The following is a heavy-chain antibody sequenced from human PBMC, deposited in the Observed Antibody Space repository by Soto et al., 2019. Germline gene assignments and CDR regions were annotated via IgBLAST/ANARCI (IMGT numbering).Heavy chain of an antibody. CDR2: IKWDDDT. D-gene: IGHD3-22*01. J-gene: IGHJ4*02. CDR3: AHRRNFYNNSGLVY. Sequence: QITLKESGPTLVKPTQTLTLTCAVSGFSLSTGGVSVAWIRQPPGKGLEWLGAIKWDDDTRYSPSLTGRLTITKDISKNQVVLTMTNMDPVDTATYYCAHRRNFYNNSGLVYWGQGTLVTVSS. V-gene: IGHV2-5*02. CDR1: GFSLSTGGVS.